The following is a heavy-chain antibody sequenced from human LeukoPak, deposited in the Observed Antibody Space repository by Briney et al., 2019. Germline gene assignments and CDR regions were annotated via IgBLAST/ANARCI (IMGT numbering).Heavy chain of an antibody. CDR2: IYSSNNT. D-gene: IGHD3-16*01. CDR3: ARDDDDEGPD. CDR1: GFSVSITY. Sequence: HPWGALRLSCTASGFSVSITYMSWIRQAPGKGLEWVSVIYSSNNTYYADSVKDRFIISRDNSKSTLYLQMNDLRAEDTAVYYCARDDDDEGPDWGQGTLVTVSS. J-gene: IGHJ4*02. V-gene: IGHV3-66*01.